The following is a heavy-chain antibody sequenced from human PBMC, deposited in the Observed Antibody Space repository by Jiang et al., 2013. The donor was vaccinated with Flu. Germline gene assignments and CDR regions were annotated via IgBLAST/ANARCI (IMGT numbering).Heavy chain of an antibody. V-gene: IGHV1-2*02. CDR1: GYTFTAYY. Sequence: EVKKPGASVKLSCKASGYTFTAYYMHWVRQAPGQGLEWMGWIKPNSGGTNYAQRFQGRVTMTRDTSISTAYMDLSRLRSDDTAVYYCVRAPLGVTTALDYWGQGTLVTVSS. D-gene: IGHD4-17*01. CDR3: VRAPLGVTTALDY. CDR2: IKPNSGGT. J-gene: IGHJ4*02.